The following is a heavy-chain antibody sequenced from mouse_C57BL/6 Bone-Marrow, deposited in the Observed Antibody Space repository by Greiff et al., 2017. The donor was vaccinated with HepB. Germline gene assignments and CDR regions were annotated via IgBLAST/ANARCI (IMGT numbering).Heavy chain of an antibody. CDR3: ARKGDYDGSYYFDY. CDR1: GYSFTGYY. Sequence: EVKLQESGPELVKPGASVKISCKASGYSFTGYYMHWVKQSHGNILDWIGYIYPYNGVSSYNQKFKGKATLTVDKSSSTAYMELRSLTSEDSAVYYCARKGDYDGSYYFDYWGQGTTLTVSS. J-gene: IGHJ2*01. D-gene: IGHD2-4*01. CDR2: IYPYNGVS. V-gene: IGHV1-31*01.